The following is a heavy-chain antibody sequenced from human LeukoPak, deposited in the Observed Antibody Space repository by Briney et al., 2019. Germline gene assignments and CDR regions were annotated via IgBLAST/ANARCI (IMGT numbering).Heavy chain of an antibody. CDR1: GYTFTGYY. CDR2: INPNSGGT. J-gene: IGHJ5*02. D-gene: IGHD3-3*01. V-gene: IGHV1-2*02. CDR3: TTDPNPGYYDFWSGYSTWFDP. Sequence: ASVKVSCKASGYTFTGYYMHWVRQAPGQGLEWMGMINPNSGGTNYAQKFQGRVTMTRDTSISTAYMELSRLRSDDTAVYYCTTDPNPGYYDFWSGYSTWFDPWGQGTLVTVSS.